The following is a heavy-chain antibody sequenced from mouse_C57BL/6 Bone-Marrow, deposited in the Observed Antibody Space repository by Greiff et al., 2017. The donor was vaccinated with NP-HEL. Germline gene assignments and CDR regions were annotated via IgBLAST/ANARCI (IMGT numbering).Heavy chain of an antibody. J-gene: IGHJ3*01. Sequence: QVQLQQSGAELARPGASVKLSCKASGYTFTSYGISWVKQRTGQGLEWIGEIYPRSGNTYYNEKFKGKATLTADKSSSTAYMELRSRTSEDSAVYFCARGDGYPTWFAYWGQGTLVTVSA. CDR1: GYTFTSYG. CDR2: IYPRSGNT. CDR3: ARGDGYPTWFAY. V-gene: IGHV1-81*01. D-gene: IGHD2-3*01.